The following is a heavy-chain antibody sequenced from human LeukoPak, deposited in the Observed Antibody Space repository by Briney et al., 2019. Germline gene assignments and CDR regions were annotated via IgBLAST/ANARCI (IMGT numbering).Heavy chain of an antibody. J-gene: IGHJ4*02. V-gene: IGHV3-20*04. CDR3: ARSGFHYDGSGYYYVY. D-gene: IGHD3-22*01. CDR1: GFTFDDYG. CDR2: INWNGDRI. Sequence: GGSLRLSCAASGFTFDDYGMNWVRQAPGKGLEWVSGINWNGDRIDYADSVKGRLTISRDNAKNSLYLQMNSLRAEDTALYYCARSGFHYDGSGYYYVYWGQGTLVIVSS.